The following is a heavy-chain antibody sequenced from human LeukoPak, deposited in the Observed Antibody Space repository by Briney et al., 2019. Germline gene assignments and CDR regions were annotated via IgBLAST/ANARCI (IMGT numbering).Heavy chain of an antibody. CDR1: GFTFDDYT. V-gene: IGHV3-9*01. Sequence: GGSLRLSCATSGFTFDDYTMHWVRQAPGKGLEWVSGITWNSGSIGYADSVRGRFTISRDNAKNSLYLEMNSLRAEDTALYYCAKEDHFASWGQGTLVTVSS. CDR2: ITWNSGSI. J-gene: IGHJ4*02. CDR3: AKEDHFAS.